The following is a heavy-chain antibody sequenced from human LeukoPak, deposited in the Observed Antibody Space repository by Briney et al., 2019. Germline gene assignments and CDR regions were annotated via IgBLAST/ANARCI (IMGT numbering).Heavy chain of an antibody. V-gene: IGHV4-31*03. J-gene: IGHJ5*02. CDR3: ASDRAVTMVRGVTFWFDP. Sequence: SETLSLTCTVSGGSISSGGYYWSWTRQHPGKGLEWIGYIYYSGSTYYNPSLKSRVTISVDTSKNQFSLKLSSVTAADTAVYYCASDRAVTMVRGVTFWFDPWGQGTLVTVSS. CDR2: IYYSGST. D-gene: IGHD3-10*01. CDR1: GGSISSGGYY.